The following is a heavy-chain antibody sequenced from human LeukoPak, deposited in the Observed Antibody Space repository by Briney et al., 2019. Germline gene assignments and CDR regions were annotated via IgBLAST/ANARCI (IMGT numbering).Heavy chain of an antibody. D-gene: IGHD3-10*01. CDR1: GFTFSSYG. CDR2: IRYDGSNK. CDR3: ARSPDYYGSGTLNRFDP. J-gene: IGHJ5*02. Sequence: PGGSLRLSCAASGFTFSSYGMHWVRQAPGKGLEWVALIRYDGSNKYYADSVKGRFTISRDNSKNTLYLQMNSLRAEDTAVYYCARSPDYYGSGTLNRFDPWGQGTLVTVSS. V-gene: IGHV3-30*02.